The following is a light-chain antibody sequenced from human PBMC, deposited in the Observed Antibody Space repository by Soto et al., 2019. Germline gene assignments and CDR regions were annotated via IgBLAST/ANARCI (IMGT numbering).Light chain of an antibody. CDR2: NAD. V-gene: IGKV1-5*01. Sequence: DIQMTQSPSTLSASVGDGVTITCRASRTISRWLACYQQKPGKAPKLLIYNADTLESGVPSRFSGSGYGTEFILTISSLQPDDFATYYCQQFSLYWAFGQGTKVDIK. J-gene: IGKJ1*01. CDR3: QQFSLYWA. CDR1: RTISRW.